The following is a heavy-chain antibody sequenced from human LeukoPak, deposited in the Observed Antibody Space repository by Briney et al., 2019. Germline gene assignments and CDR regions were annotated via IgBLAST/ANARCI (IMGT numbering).Heavy chain of an antibody. CDR1: GGSISSYY. Sequence: PSETLSLTCIVSGGSISSYYWSWIRQPAGKGLEWIGRIYTSGSSNYNPSLESRVTMSVDTSKNQFSLKLSSVTAADTAVYYCARDQYYYDSSGYLFDYWGQGTLVTVSS. V-gene: IGHV4-4*07. D-gene: IGHD3-22*01. CDR3: ARDQYYYDSSGYLFDY. J-gene: IGHJ4*02. CDR2: IYTSGSS.